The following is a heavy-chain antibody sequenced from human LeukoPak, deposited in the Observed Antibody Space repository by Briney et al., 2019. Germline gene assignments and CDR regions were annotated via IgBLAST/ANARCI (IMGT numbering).Heavy chain of an antibody. J-gene: IGHJ3*02. V-gene: IGHV1-8*03. CDR1: GYTFTSYD. D-gene: IGHD3-22*01. Sequence: ASVKVSCKASGYTFTSYDINWVRQATGQGLEWMGWMNPKSGNTDYSQKFQGRVAITRSTSMSTAYMELGSRTSEDTAVYYCARQRDSFDTWGQGTTVTVSS. CDR2: MNPKSGNT. CDR3: ARQRDSFDT.